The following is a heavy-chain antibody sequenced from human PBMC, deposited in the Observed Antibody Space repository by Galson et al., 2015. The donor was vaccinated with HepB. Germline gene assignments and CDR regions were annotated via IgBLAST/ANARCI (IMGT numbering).Heavy chain of an antibody. Sequence: LTCTVSGGSISSIGAYWGWIRQPPGKGLEWIDSIYFTGATYYNPSLTSRLTISVDTFKNQVSLRLNSVTAADTTIYYCARHQAINRYFDLWGRGTLVTVSS. CDR2: IYFTGAT. V-gene: IGHV4-39*01. CDR1: GGSISSIGAY. J-gene: IGHJ2*01. CDR3: ARHQAINRYFDL. D-gene: IGHD2-2*02.